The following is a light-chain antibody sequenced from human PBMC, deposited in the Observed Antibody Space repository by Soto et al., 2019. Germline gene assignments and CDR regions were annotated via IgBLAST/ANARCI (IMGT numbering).Light chain of an antibody. Sequence: EIVMTQSPATLSVSPGERATLSCRASQSVSSKLAWFQQKPGQAPRLLIYGASTRATGIPARFSGSGSGTDFTLTISSLQSEDFAVYYCQHYNNWPYTFGQGTKLEIK. CDR3: QHYNNWPYT. V-gene: IGKV3-15*01. J-gene: IGKJ2*01. CDR1: QSVSSK. CDR2: GAS.